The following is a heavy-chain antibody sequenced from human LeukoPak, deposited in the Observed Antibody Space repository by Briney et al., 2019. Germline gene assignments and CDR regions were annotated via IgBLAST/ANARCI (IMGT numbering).Heavy chain of an antibody. V-gene: IGHV4-4*07. CDR3: ARSHPSGSYYDFDY. CDR1: GGSISSYY. CDR2: IYTSGST. Sequence: SETLSLTCTVSGGSISSYYWSWIRQPAGKGLEWIGRIYTSGSTNYNPSLKSRVTMSVDTYKNQFSLKLSSVTAADTAVYYCARSHPSGSYYDFDYWGQGTLVTVSS. D-gene: IGHD1-26*01. J-gene: IGHJ4*02.